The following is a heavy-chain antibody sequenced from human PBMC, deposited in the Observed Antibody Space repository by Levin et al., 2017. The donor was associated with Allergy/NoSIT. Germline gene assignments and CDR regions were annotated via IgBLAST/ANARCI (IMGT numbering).Heavy chain of an antibody. V-gene: IGHV3-21*01. CDR1: GFTFSSYS. D-gene: IGHD2-15*01. J-gene: IGHJ4*02. CDR2: ISSSSSYI. CDR3: ARDISSHCSGGSCYLAEPLTDY. Sequence: GESLKISCAASGFTFSSYSMNWVRQAPGKGLEWVSSISSSSSYIYYADSVKGRFTISRDNAKNSLYLQMNSLRAEDTAVYYCARDISSHCSGGSCYLAEPLTDYWGQGTLVTVSS.